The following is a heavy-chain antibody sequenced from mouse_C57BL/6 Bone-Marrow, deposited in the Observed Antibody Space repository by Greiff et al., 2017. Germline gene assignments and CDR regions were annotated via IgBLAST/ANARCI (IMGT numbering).Heavy chain of an antibody. J-gene: IGHJ4*01. D-gene: IGHD1-2*01. V-gene: IGHV1-50*01. Sequence: QVQLQQPGAELVKPGASVKLSCKASGYTFTSYWMQWVKQRPGQGLEWIGEIDPSVSYTNYNQKFKGKATLTVDTSSSTAYMQLSSLTSEDSAVYYCARPDYYGPMDYWGQGTSVTVSS. CDR2: IDPSVSYT. CDR3: ARPDYYGPMDY. CDR1: GYTFTSYW.